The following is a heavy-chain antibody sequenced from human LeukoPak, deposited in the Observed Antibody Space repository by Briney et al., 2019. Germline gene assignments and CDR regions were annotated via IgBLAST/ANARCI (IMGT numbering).Heavy chain of an antibody. CDR3: ARGLSGVVVITTWTLDY. Sequence: PGGSLRLSCAASGFTFSSYSMNWVRQAPGKGLEWVSSISSSSSYIYYADSVKGRFTISRDNAKDSLYLQMNSLRAEDTAVYYCARGLSGVVVITTWTLDYWGQGTLVTVSS. CDR1: GFTFSSYS. J-gene: IGHJ4*02. D-gene: IGHD3-22*01. V-gene: IGHV3-21*01. CDR2: ISSSSSYI.